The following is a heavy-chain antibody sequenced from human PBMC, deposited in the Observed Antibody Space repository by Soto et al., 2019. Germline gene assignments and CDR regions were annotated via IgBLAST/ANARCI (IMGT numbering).Heavy chain of an antibody. CDR2: MNPNSGNT. Sequence: QVQLVQSGAEVKKPGASVKVSCKASGYTFTSYDINWVRQATGQGLEWMGWMNPNSGNTGSAQRLQGRLTMTRNTSINTAYMEPTSLTSEDAAVYFCARVHTVTTYFDVWGRGTLVTVSS. CDR1: GYTFTSYD. V-gene: IGHV1-8*01. CDR3: ARVHTVTTYFDV. J-gene: IGHJ2*01. D-gene: IGHD4-17*01.